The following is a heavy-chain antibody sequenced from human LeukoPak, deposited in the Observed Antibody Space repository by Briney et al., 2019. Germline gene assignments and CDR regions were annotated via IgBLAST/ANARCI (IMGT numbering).Heavy chain of an antibody. J-gene: IGHJ4*02. V-gene: IGHV3-11*06. CDR3: ARDLRSMATILYYFDY. D-gene: IGHD5-24*01. Sequence: GSLRLSCAASGFTFSDYYMSWIRQAPGKGLEWVSYISSSSSYIYYADSVKGRFTISRDNAKNSLYLQMNSLRAEDTAVYYCARDLRSMATILYYFDYWGQGTLVSVSS. CDR1: GFTFSDYY. CDR2: ISSSSSYI.